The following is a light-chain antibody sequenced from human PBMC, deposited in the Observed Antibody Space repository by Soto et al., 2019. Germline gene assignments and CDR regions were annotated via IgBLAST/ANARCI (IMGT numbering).Light chain of an antibody. CDR2: AAY. J-gene: IGKJ4*01. Sequence: IQVTQSPSSLSASVGDRITITCRASQGMSSYLAWYQQKPGKAPKLLIYAAYTLQSGVPFRFSGSGSGTAFTLTISSLQPEDFATYYCQQLDSYPTFGGGTKVEIK. CDR1: QGMSSY. CDR3: QQLDSYPT. V-gene: IGKV1-9*01.